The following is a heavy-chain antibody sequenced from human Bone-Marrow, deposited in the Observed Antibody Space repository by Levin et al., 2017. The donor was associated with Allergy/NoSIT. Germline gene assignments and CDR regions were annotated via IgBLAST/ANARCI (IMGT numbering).Heavy chain of an antibody. CDR2: ISYDGSNK. Sequence: GGSLRLSCAASGFTFSSYAMHWVRQAPGKGLEWVAVISYDGSNKYYADSVKGRFTISRDNSKNTLYLQMNSLRAEDTAVYYCARDPDPGAFDIWGQGTMVTVSS. CDR3: ARDPDPGAFDI. J-gene: IGHJ3*02. CDR1: GFTFSSYA. V-gene: IGHV3-30-3*01.